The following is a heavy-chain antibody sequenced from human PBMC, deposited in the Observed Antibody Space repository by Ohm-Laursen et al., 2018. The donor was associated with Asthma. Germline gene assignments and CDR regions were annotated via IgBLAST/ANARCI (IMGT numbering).Heavy chain of an antibody. D-gene: IGHD3-9*01. V-gene: IGHV4-31*03. J-gene: IGHJ6*02. Sequence: TLSLTCTVSGASISSDRYFWSWIRQRPGTGLEWVGYIYHSGSTYYSPSLKSRVTMSVDTSMNQFSLNLNSVTAADTAVYYCARDRYYDNGGLDVWGRGTPVTVSS. CDR1: GASISSDRYF. CDR2: IYHSGST. CDR3: ARDRYYDNGGLDV.